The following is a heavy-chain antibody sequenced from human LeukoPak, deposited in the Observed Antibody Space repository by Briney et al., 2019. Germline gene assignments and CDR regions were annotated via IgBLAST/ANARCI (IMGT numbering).Heavy chain of an antibody. CDR3: ARSIVGVRKRNDY. V-gene: IGHV1-8*01. CDR1: GYTFTSYD. J-gene: IGHJ4*02. D-gene: IGHD1-26*01. CDR2: MNPNSGHT. Sequence: ASVKVSCKAPGYTFTSYDIIWERQASGQGLEWMGWMNPNSGHTGYSQKFQGRVTMTRTTSISTAYMELTSLTSEDSAVYYCARSIVGVRKRNDYWGQGTLVTVSS.